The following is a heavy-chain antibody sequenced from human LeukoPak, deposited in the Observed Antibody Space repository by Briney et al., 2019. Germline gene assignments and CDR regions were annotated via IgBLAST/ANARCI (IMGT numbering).Heavy chain of an antibody. CDR2: IYYSGST. J-gene: IGHJ6*02. Sequence: PSETLSLTCTVSGGSISSSSYYWGWIRQPPGKGLEWIGSIYYSGSTYYNPSLKSRVTISVDTSKNQFSLKLSSVTAADTAVYYCARDRWLSSTTSSYGTDVWGQGTTVTVSS. CDR3: ARDRWLSSTTSSYGTDV. D-gene: IGHD6-13*01. V-gene: IGHV4-39*02. CDR1: GGSISSSSYY.